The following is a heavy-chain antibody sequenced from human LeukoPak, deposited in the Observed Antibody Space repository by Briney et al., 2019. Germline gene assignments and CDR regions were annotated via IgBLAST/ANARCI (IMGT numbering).Heavy chain of an antibody. CDR3: ARFCRITWGDWGDAFDI. J-gene: IGHJ3*02. V-gene: IGHV4-34*01. D-gene: IGHD2-21*02. CDR1: GGSFSDYF. CDR2: IDDGGNT. Sequence: PSETLSLTCSVYGGSFSDYFWSWIRQSPGKGLEWIGEIDDGGNTNYNPSLMSRVIVSMEKSKKQFSLVMRSVAAEDTAVYYCARFCRITWGDWGDAFDIWGQGTTVIVSS.